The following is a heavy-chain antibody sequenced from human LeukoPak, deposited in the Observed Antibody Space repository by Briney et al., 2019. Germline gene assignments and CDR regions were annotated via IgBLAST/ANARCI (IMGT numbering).Heavy chain of an antibody. V-gene: IGHV1-46*01. J-gene: IGHJ6*03. CDR3: ARVAAEVVGVPGAIGFGWLRRDYYYMDV. CDR1: GYILTNYY. CDR2: INPVGGVT. Sequence: ASVKVSCKASGYILTNYYLYWVRQAPGQGLEWMGVINPVGGVTTYAQKFQGRVTITADESTSTAYMELSSLRSEDTAVYYCARVAAEVVGVPGAIGFGWLRRDYYYMDVWGKGTTVTVSS. D-gene: IGHD2-2*02.